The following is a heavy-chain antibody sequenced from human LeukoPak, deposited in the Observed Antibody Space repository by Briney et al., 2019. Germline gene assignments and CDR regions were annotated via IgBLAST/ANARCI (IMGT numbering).Heavy chain of an antibody. CDR2: IYHSGST. CDR1: GGSISSGDYY. J-gene: IGHJ5*02. Sequence: SQTLSLTCTVSGGSISSGDYYWSWIRQPPGKGLEWIGYIYHSGSTYYNPSLKSRVTISVDRSKNQFSLKLSSVTAADTAVYYCARAGSTTGYCSGGSCYNWFDPWGQGTLVTVSS. D-gene: IGHD2-15*01. CDR3: ARAGSTTGYCSGGSCYNWFDP. V-gene: IGHV4-30-2*01.